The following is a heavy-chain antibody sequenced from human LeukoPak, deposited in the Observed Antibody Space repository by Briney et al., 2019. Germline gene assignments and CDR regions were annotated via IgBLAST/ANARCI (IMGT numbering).Heavy chain of an antibody. CDR3: AKVLTYYYDSSGYATDY. J-gene: IGHJ4*02. Sequence: GGSLRLSCAASGFTFSSYAMSWVRQAPGKGLEWVSAISGSGGSTYYADSVKGRFTISRDNSKNTLYLQMNSLRAEDTAVYYCAKVLTYYYDSSGYATDYWGQGTLSPSPQ. CDR1: GFTFSSYA. D-gene: IGHD3-22*01. V-gene: IGHV3-23*01. CDR2: ISGSGGST.